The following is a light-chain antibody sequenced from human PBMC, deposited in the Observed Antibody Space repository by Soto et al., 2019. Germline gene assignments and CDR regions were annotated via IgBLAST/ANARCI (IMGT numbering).Light chain of an antibody. V-gene: IGLV2-14*01. Sequence: QSALTQPASVSGSPGQSITISCTGSSGDIGDYKYVSWYKQHPGKAPKLMIYDVSNRPSGVSNRFSGSKSGNTASLTSSGLQAEDEADYYCSSYTSTNFGIFGGGTKLTVL. CDR2: DVS. J-gene: IGLJ2*01. CDR3: SSYTSTNFGI. CDR1: SGDIGDYKY.